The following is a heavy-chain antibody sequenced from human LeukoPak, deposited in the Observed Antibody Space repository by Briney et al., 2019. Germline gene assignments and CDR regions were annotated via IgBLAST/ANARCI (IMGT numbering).Heavy chain of an antibody. Sequence: SETLSLTCAVYGGSFSGYYWSWTRQPPGKGLEWIGEINHSGSTNYNPPLKSRVTISVDTSKNQFSLKLSSVTAADTAVYYCARVSSSWYGLFDYWGQGTLVTVSS. CDR1: GGSFSGYY. D-gene: IGHD6-13*01. V-gene: IGHV4-34*01. CDR2: INHSGST. J-gene: IGHJ4*02. CDR3: ARVSSSWYGLFDY.